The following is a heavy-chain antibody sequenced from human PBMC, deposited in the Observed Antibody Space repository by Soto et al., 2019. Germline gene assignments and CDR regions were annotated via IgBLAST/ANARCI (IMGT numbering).Heavy chain of an antibody. Sequence: PGGSLRLSCAASGFTFSDNSMSWIRQAPGKGLEWVSYIRNSGNTIYYADSVRGRVTLSRDNAKNSLYLQLNSLRAEDSAVYYCAISTFSIWGTYRYFDYWGQGGLVTVSS. D-gene: IGHD3-16*02. V-gene: IGHV3-11*01. CDR1: GFTFSDNS. CDR2: IRNSGNTI. J-gene: IGHJ4*02. CDR3: AISTFSIWGTYRYFDY.